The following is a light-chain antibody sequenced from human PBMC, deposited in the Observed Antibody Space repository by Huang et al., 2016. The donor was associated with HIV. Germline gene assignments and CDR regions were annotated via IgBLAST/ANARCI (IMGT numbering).Light chain of an antibody. CDR1: QDISNY. CDR2: DAS. J-gene: IGKJ2*01. CDR3: QQYDNVAYT. V-gene: IGKV1-33*01. Sequence: DIQMTQSPSSLSASVGDRVTITCQASQDISNYLNWYQQKPGNAPKLLIYDASNLETGVPSRFSGSGSETYFTFTISSLQPEDTATYYCQQYDNVAYTFGQGTKLEIK.